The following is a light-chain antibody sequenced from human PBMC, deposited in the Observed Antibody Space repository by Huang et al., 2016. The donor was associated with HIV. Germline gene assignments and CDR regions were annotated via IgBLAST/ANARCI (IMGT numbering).Light chain of an antibody. CDR3: QQSYAIWT. J-gene: IGKJ1*01. Sequence: DIPMTQSPSSLSASLGDRVTITCRAGQHIRNFLNWYQFKPGKAPKLLIYDAVNLQSGAPSRFSGSGYGTEFTLTIADVQPEDFATYYCQQSYAIWTFGQGTRVE. CDR1: QHIRNF. V-gene: IGKV1-39*01. CDR2: DAV.